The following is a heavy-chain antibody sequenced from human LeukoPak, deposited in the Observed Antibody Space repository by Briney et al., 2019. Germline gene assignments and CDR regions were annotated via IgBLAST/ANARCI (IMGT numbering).Heavy chain of an antibody. V-gene: IGHV1-69*13. CDR1: GGTFRDYP. J-gene: IGHJ4*02. CDR2: IIPIFGTA. D-gene: IGHD2-15*01. Sequence: SVKVSCKASGGTFRDYPLSWVRQAPGQGLEWMGGIIPIFGTANYAQKFQGRVTITADESTSTAYMELSSLRSEDTAVYYCARDHCSGGSCYSGYWGQGTLVTVSS. CDR3: ARDHCSGGSCYSGY.